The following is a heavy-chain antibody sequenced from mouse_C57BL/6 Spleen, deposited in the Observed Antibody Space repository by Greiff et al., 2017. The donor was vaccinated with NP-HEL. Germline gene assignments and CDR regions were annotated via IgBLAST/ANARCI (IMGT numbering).Heavy chain of an antibody. CDR1: GYAFSSYW. CDR2: IYPGDGDT. Sequence: VKLMESGAELVKPGASVKISCKASGYAFSSYWMNWVKQRPGKGLEWIGQIYPGDGDTNYNGKFKGKATLTADKSSSTAYMQLSSLTSEDSAVYFCARSGFGSSYVEAMDYWGQGTSVTVSS. V-gene: IGHV1-80*01. CDR3: ARSGFGSSYVEAMDY. D-gene: IGHD1-1*01. J-gene: IGHJ4*01.